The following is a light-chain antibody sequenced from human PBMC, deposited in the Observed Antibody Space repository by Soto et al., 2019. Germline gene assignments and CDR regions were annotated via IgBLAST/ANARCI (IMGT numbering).Light chain of an antibody. J-gene: IGKJ5*01. Sequence: VLMQSPGTLSLSPGDSATLSCRASQSVSNNYLAWYQQKPGQAPRILIYGESNRATGIPDRFSGSGSGTDFTLTISSLQPEDFATYYCQQSYSTPLTFGQGTRLEIK. CDR2: GES. CDR3: QQSYSTPLT. V-gene: IGKV3-20*01. CDR1: QSVSNNY.